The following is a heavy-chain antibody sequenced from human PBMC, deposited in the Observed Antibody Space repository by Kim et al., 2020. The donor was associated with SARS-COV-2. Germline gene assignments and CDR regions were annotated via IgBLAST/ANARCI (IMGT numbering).Heavy chain of an antibody. CDR3: ARGVGGTVTTFTALNYFDY. Sequence: GGSLRLSCAASGFTFSSYAIHWVRQAPGKGVEWVAVVSYDGSNKYYADSVKGRFTISRDNSKNTVYLQMNSLRAEDTAVYYCARGVGGTVTTFTALNYFDYWGQGTLVTVSS. J-gene: IGHJ4*02. CDR2: VSYDGSNK. D-gene: IGHD4-17*01. V-gene: IGHV3-30-3*01. CDR1: GFTFSSYA.